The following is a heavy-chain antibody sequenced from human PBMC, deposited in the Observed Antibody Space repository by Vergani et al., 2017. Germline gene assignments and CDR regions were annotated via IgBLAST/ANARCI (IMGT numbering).Heavy chain of an antibody. Sequence: QVQLVESGGGVVQPGRSLRLSCTSSGFTFSTYAMHWVRQAPGTGLEWVAIIYYDGSKKYYADSVKGRFTISRDNSRNTLDLLMSSLRAEDTAIYYCVREGSYCGSTTCRNPSYVYYYHMDGWGEGTTVTVSS. CDR2: IYYDGSKK. D-gene: IGHD2-21*01. CDR3: VREGSYCGSTTCRNPSYVYYYHMDG. CDR1: GFTFSTYA. J-gene: IGHJ6*03. V-gene: IGHV3-33*01.